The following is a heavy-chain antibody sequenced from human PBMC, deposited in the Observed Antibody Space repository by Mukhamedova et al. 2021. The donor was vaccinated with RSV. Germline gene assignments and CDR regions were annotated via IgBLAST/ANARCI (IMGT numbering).Heavy chain of an antibody. J-gene: IGHJ4*02. V-gene: IGHV1-46*01. CDR3: SRDQVATPRDY. Sequence: VRQAPGQGLEWMGIINPSGGSTSYAQKFQGRVTMTRDTSTSTVSMELSSLRSEDTAVYSCSRDQVATPRDYLGQGPLVTVSS. CDR2: INPSGGST. D-gene: IGHD5-12*01.